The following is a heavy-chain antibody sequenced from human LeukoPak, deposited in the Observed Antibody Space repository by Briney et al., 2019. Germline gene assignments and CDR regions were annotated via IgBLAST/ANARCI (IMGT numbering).Heavy chain of an antibody. J-gene: IGHJ2*01. Sequence: GGSLRLSCAASGFTFSSYSMNWVRQAPGKGLEWVSSISSSSSYIYYADSVKGRFTISRDNAKNSLYLQMNSLRAEDTAVYYCARDSLGYCSSTSCPPWYFDLWGRGTLVTVSS. CDR1: GFTFSSYS. CDR2: ISSSSSYI. CDR3: ARDSLGYCSSTSCPPWYFDL. D-gene: IGHD2-2*01. V-gene: IGHV3-21*01.